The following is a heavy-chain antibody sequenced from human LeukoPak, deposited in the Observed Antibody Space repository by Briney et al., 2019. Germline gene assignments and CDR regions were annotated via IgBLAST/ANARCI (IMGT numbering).Heavy chain of an antibody. CDR3: ARDRAYSTFDY. CDR1: EFTFSSSW. D-gene: IGHD2/OR15-2a*01. J-gene: IGHJ4*02. CDR2: INEDGSTK. V-gene: IGHV3-7*03. Sequence: GGSLRLSCTAPEFTFSSSWMTWVRQAPGKGLAWLANINEDGSTKNYVDSVKGRFSISRDNAKKSLYLQMNSLRAEDTAVYYCARDRAYSTFDYWGQGTLVTVSS.